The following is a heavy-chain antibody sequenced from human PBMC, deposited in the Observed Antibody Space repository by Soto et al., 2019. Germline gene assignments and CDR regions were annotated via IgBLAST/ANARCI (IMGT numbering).Heavy chain of an antibody. D-gene: IGHD6-13*01. CDR2: ISAYNGNT. CDR3: ARCSSSWGGYYYYGMDV. CDR1: GYTFTSYG. J-gene: IGHJ6*02. Sequence: ASVKVSCKASGYTFTSYGISWVRQAPGQGLEWMGWISAYNGNTNYAQKLQGRVTMTTDTSTSTAYMELRSLRSEDTAVYYCARCSSSWGGYYYYGMDVWGQGTTVTVSS. V-gene: IGHV1-18*01.